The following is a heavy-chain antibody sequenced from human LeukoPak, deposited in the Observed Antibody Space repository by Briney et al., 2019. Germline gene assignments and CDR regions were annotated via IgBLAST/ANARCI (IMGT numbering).Heavy chain of an antibody. D-gene: IGHD6-19*01. J-gene: IGHJ4*02. CDR2: IYYSGST. CDR3: ARVKAVAGTYYFDY. V-gene: IGHV4-59*01. Sequence: TASETLSLTCTVSGGSISSYYWSWIRQPPGKGLEWIGYIYYSGSTNYNPSLKSRVTISVDTSKNQFSLKLSSVTAADTAVYYCARVKAVAGTYYFDYWGQGTLVTVSS. CDR1: GGSISSYY.